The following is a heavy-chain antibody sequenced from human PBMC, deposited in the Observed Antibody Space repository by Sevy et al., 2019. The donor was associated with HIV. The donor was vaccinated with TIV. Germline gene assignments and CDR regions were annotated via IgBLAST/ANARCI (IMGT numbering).Heavy chain of an antibody. CDR2: IHYTGST. V-gene: IGHV4-59*01. D-gene: IGHD5-12*01. Sequence: SETLSLTCTVSGGSISAYHWSWIRQPPGKGLEWIGYIHYTGSTKYNPSLESRVTISVDKSKNQFSRKLSSVTAADTAVYYCARAPPVRSGDDSLNWFAPWGQGTLVTVSS. CDR1: GGSISAYH. J-gene: IGHJ5*02. CDR3: ARAPPVRSGDDSLNWFAP.